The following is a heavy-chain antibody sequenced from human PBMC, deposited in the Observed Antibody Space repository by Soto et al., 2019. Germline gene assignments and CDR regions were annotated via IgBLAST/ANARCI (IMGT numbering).Heavy chain of an antibody. Sequence: ASVKVSCKASAYTFTIYDMHWVRQAPGQGLEWMGIINPSGGSTSYAQKFQFRVTISRDTSTSTVYMVLSSLRSEDTAVYYCARVRDRGYSYGNWDYWGQGHLVTVSS. D-gene: IGHD5-18*01. CDR2: INPSGGST. CDR3: ARVRDRGYSYGNWDY. J-gene: IGHJ4*02. CDR1: AYTFTIYD. V-gene: IGHV1-46*01.